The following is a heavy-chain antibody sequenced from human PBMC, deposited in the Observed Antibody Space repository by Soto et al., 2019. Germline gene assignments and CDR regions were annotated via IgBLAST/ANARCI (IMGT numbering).Heavy chain of an antibody. J-gene: IGHJ6*04. CDR1: RARVSRKRAA. V-gene: IGHV6-1*01. CDR3: GTFLSTTSPDV. CDR2: TYCRSKWYN. Sequence: SQTLSLTCAISRARVSRKRAAWHCIRQSPSRGLEWLGRTYCRSKWYNDYAVSVKSRITINPDTSKNQFSLHLNSVTPEDTAVYYCGTFLSTTSPDVWGEGTTVTVPS. D-gene: IGHD2-2*01.